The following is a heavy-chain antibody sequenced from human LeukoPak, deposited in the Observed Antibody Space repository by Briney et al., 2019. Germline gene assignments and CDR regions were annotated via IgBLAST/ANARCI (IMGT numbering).Heavy chain of an antibody. V-gene: IGHV4-39*07. D-gene: IGHD3-10*01. Sequence: SETLSLTCTVSGGSISSSSYYWGWIRQPPGKGLEWIGSIYYSGSTYYNPSLKSRVTISVDTSKNQFSLKLSSVTAADTAVYYCARIPRLLWFGEFDYWGQGTLVTVSS. CDR1: GGSISSSSYY. J-gene: IGHJ4*02. CDR3: ARIPRLLWFGEFDY. CDR2: IYYSGST.